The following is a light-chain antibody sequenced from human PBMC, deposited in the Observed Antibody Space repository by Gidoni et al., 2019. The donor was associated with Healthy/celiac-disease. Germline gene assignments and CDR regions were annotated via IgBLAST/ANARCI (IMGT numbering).Light chain of an antibody. V-gene: IGLV3-1*01. J-gene: IGLJ2*01. CDR3: QAWDSSTVV. CDR2: RNS. CDR1: KLGDKY. Sequence: SSELTQPHSLSVSPGQTASITCSGDKLGDKYACWYQQKPGQSPVLVIYRNSKRPSGITERVSGSNSRNTATLTIGGTQAMDEADYYCQAWDSSTVVFGGGTKLTVL.